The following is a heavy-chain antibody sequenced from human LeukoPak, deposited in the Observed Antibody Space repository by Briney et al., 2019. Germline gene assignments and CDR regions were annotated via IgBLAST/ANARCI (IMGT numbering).Heavy chain of an antibody. V-gene: IGHV3-23*01. CDR2: ISGSGGST. CDR3: AKDPVVTPWFDP. D-gene: IGHD4-23*01. J-gene: IGHJ5*02. Sequence: PGGSLRLSCAASGFTFSSYAMSWVRQAPGKGLEWVSAISGSGGSTYYADSVKGRFTISRDNSKNTLYLQMNGLRAEDTAVYYCAKDPVVTPWFDPWGQGTLVTVSS. CDR1: GFTFSSYA.